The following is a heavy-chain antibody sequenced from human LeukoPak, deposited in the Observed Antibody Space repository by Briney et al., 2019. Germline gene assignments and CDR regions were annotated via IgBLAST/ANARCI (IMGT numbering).Heavy chain of an antibody. CDR1: GGSISSYY. D-gene: IGHD6-19*01. J-gene: IGHJ4*02. CDR2: VHYSGST. Sequence: SETLSLTCTVSGGSISSYYWSWIRHPPGKGLEWIGYVHYSGSTKYNSSLKSRVTISVDTSKNQFSLKLSSVTAADTAVYYCATFEGTSGWKDFDYWGQGTQVTVSS. V-gene: IGHV4-59*01. CDR3: ATFEGTSGWKDFDY.